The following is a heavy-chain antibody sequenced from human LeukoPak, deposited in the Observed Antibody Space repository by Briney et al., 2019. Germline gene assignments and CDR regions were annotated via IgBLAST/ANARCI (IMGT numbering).Heavy chain of an antibody. CDR1: GFTFSSYA. V-gene: IGHV3-23*01. CDR2: ISGSGGST. D-gene: IGHD1-26*01. J-gene: IGHJ4*02. CDR3: AKDALYSGSYYFDY. Sequence: GGSLRLSCAASGFTFSSYAMSWVRQTPGKGLEWVSAISGSGGSTYYADSAKGRFTISRDNSKNTLYLQMNSLRAEDTAVYYCAKDALYSGSYYFDYWGQGTLVTVSS.